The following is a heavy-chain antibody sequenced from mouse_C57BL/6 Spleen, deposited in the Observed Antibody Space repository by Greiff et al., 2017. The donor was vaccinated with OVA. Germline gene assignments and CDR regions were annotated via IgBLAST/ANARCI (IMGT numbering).Heavy chain of an antibody. D-gene: IGHD2-10*02. CDR1: GYTFTSYW. Sequence: VQLQQPGAELVRPGTSVKLSCKASGYTFTSYWMHWVKQRPGQGLEWIGVIDPSDSYTNYNQKFKGKATLTVDTSSSTAYMQLSSLTSEVSAVYNCAEGADSIFDYWGQGTTLTVSS. CDR2: IDPSDSYT. J-gene: IGHJ2*01. V-gene: IGHV1-59*01. CDR3: AEGADSIFDY.